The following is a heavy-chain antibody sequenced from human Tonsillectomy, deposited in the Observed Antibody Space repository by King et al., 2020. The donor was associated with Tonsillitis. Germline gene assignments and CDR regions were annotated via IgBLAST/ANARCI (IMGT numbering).Heavy chain of an antibody. CDR3: AREYWSGGSCYFFDY. CDR1: GGTFSSYA. CDR2: IIPILGIA. Sequence: QLVQSGAEVKKPGSSVKVSCKASGGTFSSYAISWVRQAPGQGLEWMGRIIPILGIANYAQKFQGRDRSTAVKSTSTAYMELSSLRSEDTAVYYCAREYWSGGSCYFFDYGRQGTLVTVSS. V-gene: IGHV1-69*09. D-gene: IGHD2-15*01. J-gene: IGHJ4*02.